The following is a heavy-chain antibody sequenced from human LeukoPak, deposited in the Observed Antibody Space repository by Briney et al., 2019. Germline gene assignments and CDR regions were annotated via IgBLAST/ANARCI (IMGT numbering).Heavy chain of an antibody. CDR1: GFTFSSYA. Sequence: GGSLRLSCAASGFTFSSYAMSWVRQAPGKGLEWVSGISGSGDNTYYADSVKGRFTISRDNSKNTMYVQVNSLGTEDTAAYYCAKGSYYDSSGSFYFDYWGQGTLVTVSS. V-gene: IGHV3-23*01. J-gene: IGHJ4*02. CDR2: ISGSGDNT. CDR3: AKGSYYDSSGSFYFDY. D-gene: IGHD3-22*01.